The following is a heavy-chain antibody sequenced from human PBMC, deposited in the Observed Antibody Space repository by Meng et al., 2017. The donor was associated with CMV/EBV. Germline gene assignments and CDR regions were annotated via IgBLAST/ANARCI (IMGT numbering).Heavy chain of an antibody. V-gene: IGHV1-2*02. CDR1: GYTFTRYY. D-gene: IGHD6-19*01. CDR3: ARDPGIAVAGSFDP. J-gene: IGHJ5*02. CDR2: INPNSGGT. Sequence: ASGYTFTRYYLHWVRQAPGHGLEWMGWINPNSGGTNYAQKFQGRVTMTRDTSISTAYMELSRLRSDDTAVYYCARDPGIAVAGSFDPWGQGTLVTVSS.